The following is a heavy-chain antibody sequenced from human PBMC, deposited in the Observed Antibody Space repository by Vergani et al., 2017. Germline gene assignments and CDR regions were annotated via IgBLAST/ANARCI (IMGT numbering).Heavy chain of an antibody. D-gene: IGHD2-15*01. CDR1: GGSISSSSYY. CDR3: ARLQGYCSGGSCYSGVFDY. Sequence: QLQLQESGPGLVKPSETLSLTCTVSGGSISSSSYYWGWIRQPPGKGLEWIGSIYYSGSTYYNPSLKSRVTISVDTSKNQFSLKLSSVTAADTAVYYCARLQGYCSGGSCYSGVFDYWGQGTLVTVSS. J-gene: IGHJ4*02. V-gene: IGHV4-39*01. CDR2: IYYSGST.